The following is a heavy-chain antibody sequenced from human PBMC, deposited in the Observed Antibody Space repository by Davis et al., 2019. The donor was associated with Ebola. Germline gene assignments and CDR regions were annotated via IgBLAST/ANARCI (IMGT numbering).Heavy chain of an antibody. CDR1: GYTFTSYG. J-gene: IGHJ5*02. D-gene: IGHD3-10*01. CDR2: ISAYNGNT. CDR3: ARGPFYYYGSGRSGFDP. Sequence: ASVKVSCKASGYTFTSYGISWVRQAPGQGLEWMGWISAYNGNTNYAQKLQGRVTMTTDTSTSTAYMELRSLRAEDTAVYYCARGPFYYYGSGRSGFDPWGQGTLVTVSS. V-gene: IGHV1-18*01.